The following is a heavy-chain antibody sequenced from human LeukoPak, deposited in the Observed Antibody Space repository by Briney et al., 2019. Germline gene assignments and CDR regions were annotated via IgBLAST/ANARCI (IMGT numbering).Heavy chain of an antibody. D-gene: IGHD1-26*01. CDR1: GFTFSDYS. Sequence: PGGSLRLSCAASGFTFSDYSYISSSGSTIYYADSVKGRFTISRDNAKNSLYLQMNSLRAEDTAVYYCASYRRGLPRERLYDYWGQGTLVTVSS. J-gene: IGHJ4*02. V-gene: IGHV3-11*04. CDR2: ISSSGSTI. CDR3: ASYRRGLPRERLYDY.